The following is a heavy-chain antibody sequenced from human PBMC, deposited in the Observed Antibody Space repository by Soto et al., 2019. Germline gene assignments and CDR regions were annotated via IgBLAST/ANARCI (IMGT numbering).Heavy chain of an antibody. CDR1: GGSISSGGYY. CDR2: IYYSGST. J-gene: IGHJ5*02. CDR3: ARTPRNWFDP. V-gene: IGHV4-31*02. Sequence: SETLSLTCTVSGGSISSGGYYWSWIRQHPGKGLEWIGYIYYSGSTYYNPSLKSRVTISVDTSKNQFSLKLSSVTAADTAVYYCARTPRNWFDPWGQGTLVTVSS.